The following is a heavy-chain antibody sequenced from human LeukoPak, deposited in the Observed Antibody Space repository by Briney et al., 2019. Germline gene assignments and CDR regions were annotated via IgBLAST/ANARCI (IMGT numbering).Heavy chain of an antibody. Sequence: SETLSLTCTVSGGSISSYYWSWIRQPPGKGLEWIGYIYYSGSTNYNPSLKSRVTISVDTSKNQFSLTLSSVTAADTAVYYCARAAEMATIDYWGQGTLVTVSS. CDR3: ARAAEMATIDY. J-gene: IGHJ4*02. CDR2: IYYSGST. D-gene: IGHD5-24*01. V-gene: IGHV4-59*01. CDR1: GGSISSYY.